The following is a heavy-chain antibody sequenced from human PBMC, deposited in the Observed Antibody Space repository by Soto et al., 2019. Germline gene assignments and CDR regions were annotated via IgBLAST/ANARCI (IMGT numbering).Heavy chain of an antibody. CDR2: IYSSGST. V-gene: IGHV4-59*01. J-gene: IGHJ4*02. D-gene: IGHD5-18*01. Sequence: SETLSLTCTVSGGSINTYYWSWIRQPPGKGLEWVGYIYSSGSTNYNPSLKSRVTISVDTSKNQFSLKLYSVTAADTAVYYCARDRGPHSYADYWGQGALVTVSS. CDR1: GGSINTYY. CDR3: ARDRGPHSYADY.